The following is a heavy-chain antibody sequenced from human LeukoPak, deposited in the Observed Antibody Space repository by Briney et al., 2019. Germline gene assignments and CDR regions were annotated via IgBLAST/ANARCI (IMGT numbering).Heavy chain of an antibody. Sequence: PSETLSLTCGVSGYFIRNGYSLGWISQPPGKGLEWIGSINRGESTTYNPSRRSRLTISLVTAKNAFSLSLRSVTAADTAVYYCARFDYVWETHGRDVSDIWGHGTMVTVSS. CDR3: ARFDYVWETHGRDVSDI. V-gene: IGHV4-38-2*01. J-gene: IGHJ3*02. CDR1: GYFIRNGYS. CDR2: INRGEST. D-gene: IGHD3-16*01.